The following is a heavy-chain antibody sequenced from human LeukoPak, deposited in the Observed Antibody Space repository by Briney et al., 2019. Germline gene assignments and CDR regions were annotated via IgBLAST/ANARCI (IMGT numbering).Heavy chain of an antibody. CDR3: AKDRRAWDYVPDY. Sequence: QPGGSPRLSCAASGFTFSNYAMSWVRQAPGRGLEWVSAISGSGGSTYYADSVEGRFTISRDNSKNTLYLQMNSLRAEDTAVYYCAKDRRAWDYVPDYWGQGTLVTVSS. CDR2: ISGSGGST. V-gene: IGHV3-23*01. D-gene: IGHD3-16*01. J-gene: IGHJ4*02. CDR1: GFTFSNYA.